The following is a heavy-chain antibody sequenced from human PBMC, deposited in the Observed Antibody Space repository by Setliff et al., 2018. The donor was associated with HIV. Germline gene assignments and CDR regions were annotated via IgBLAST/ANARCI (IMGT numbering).Heavy chain of an antibody. J-gene: IGHJ2*01. CDR1: GYTFTSYT. Sequence: ASVKVSCKASGYTFTSYTIHWVRQAPGQRLEWMGWINTGNANTKYSQKFQDRVTITRDTSASTAYMELSSLRSEDTAVYYCARDGRVLLWFGELAWYFDLWGRGTPVTVSS. D-gene: IGHD3-10*01. V-gene: IGHV1-3*04. CDR2: INTGNANT. CDR3: ARDGRVLLWFGELAWYFDL.